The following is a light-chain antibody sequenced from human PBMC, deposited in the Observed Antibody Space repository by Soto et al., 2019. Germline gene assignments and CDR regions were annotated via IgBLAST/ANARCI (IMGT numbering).Light chain of an antibody. CDR2: VNSDGSH. V-gene: IGLV4-69*01. J-gene: IGLJ3*02. Sequence: QPVLTQSPSASASLGASVKLTCTLPSGHSNYAVAWHQQQPEKGPRFLVKVNSDGSHTKGDGIPDRFSGSSSGAERFLTISSLQSEDEADYYCQTWGAGWVFGGGTKVTVL. CDR1: SGHSNYA. CDR3: QTWGAGWV.